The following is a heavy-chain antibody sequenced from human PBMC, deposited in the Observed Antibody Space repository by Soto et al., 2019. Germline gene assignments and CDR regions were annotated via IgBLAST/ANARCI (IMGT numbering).Heavy chain of an antibody. CDR1: GFTFKDYS. D-gene: IGHD2-8*02. CDR3: ASHTWWHFD. V-gene: IGHV3-7*02. CDR2: IKRDGLEK. Sequence: EVQLVESGGDLVQPGGSLRLSCAASGFTFKDYSMTWMRQAPGRGPEWVANIKRDGLEKYYAESVRGRFVISRDDAKNSLYLQLNSLRVEDTAVYYCASHTWWHFDWGQGTLVTVSS. J-gene: IGHJ4*02.